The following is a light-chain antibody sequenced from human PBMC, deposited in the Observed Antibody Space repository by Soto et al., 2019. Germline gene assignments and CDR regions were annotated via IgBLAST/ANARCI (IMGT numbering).Light chain of an antibody. CDR1: QGITNC. CDR3: QQHNTLPIT. CDR2: DAS. Sequence: DIQMTQSPSSLSASVGDRVTITCRASQGITNCLSWYQQKPGKAPQLLIYDASNLETGVPSWFSGSGSGTDFTFTINSLQPEDFATYYCQQHNTLPITFGPGTTVDI. V-gene: IGKV1-33*01. J-gene: IGKJ3*01.